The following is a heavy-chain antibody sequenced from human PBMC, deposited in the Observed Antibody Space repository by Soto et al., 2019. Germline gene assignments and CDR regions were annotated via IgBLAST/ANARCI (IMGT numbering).Heavy chain of an antibody. CDR3: ARESKYDTSGYPPWFAP. J-gene: IGHJ5*02. CDR2: IYYSGST. CDR1: VASISSGGYY. D-gene: IGHD3-22*01. Sequence: QVQLQESGPGLVKPSQTLSLTCTVSVASISSGGYYWSWIRQHPGEGLEWIGYIYYSGSTSYNPSLKSRGNHSVSTSKNQFSLKLSSVTDADTAVYYCARESKYDTSGYPPWFAPWGQGTLVTVSS. V-gene: IGHV4-31*03.